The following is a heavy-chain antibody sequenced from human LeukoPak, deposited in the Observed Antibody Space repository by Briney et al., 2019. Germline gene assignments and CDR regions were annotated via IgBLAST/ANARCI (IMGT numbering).Heavy chain of an antibody. V-gene: IGHV3-23*01. J-gene: IGHJ6*03. D-gene: IGHD3-9*01. Sequence: PGGSLRLSCAASGFTFSAYAMSWVRQAPGKGLEWVTAISGSGGSTYYADSVKGRFTISRDNSKTTLSLQMNSLRAEDTAVYYCAKAALVLRYFDWLPYYYYMDVWGKGTTVTISS. CDR1: GFTFSAYA. CDR2: ISGSGGST. CDR3: AKAALVLRYFDWLPYYYYMDV.